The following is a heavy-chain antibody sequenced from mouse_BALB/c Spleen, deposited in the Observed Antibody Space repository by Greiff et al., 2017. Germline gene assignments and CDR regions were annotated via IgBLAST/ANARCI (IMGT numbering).Heavy chain of an antibody. CDR3: ARSYGNYVAWFAY. CDR1: GYTFTDYN. V-gene: IGHV1S29*02. CDR2: IYPYNGGT. D-gene: IGHD2-10*02. Sequence: DVQLQESGPELVKPGASVKISCKASGYTFTDYNMHWVKQSHGKSLEWIGYIYPYNGGTGYNQKFKSKATLTVDNSSSTAYMELRSLTSEDSAVYYCARSYGNYVAWFAYWGQGTLVTVSA. J-gene: IGHJ3*01.